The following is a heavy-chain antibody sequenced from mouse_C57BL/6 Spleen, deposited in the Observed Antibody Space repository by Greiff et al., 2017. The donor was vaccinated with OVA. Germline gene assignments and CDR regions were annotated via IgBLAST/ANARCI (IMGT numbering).Heavy chain of an antibody. CDR2: INPSNGGT. V-gene: IGHV1-53*01. J-gene: IGHJ1*03. CDR1: GYTFTSYW. D-gene: IGHD1-1*01. Sequence: QVQLQQPGTELVKPGASVKLSCKASGYTFTSYWMHWVKQRPGHGLEWIGNINPSNGGTNYNEKFKSKAPLTVDKSSSTAYMQLSSLTSEDSAVYYCARPYGGYWYFDVWGTGTTVTVSS. CDR3: ARPYGGYWYFDV.